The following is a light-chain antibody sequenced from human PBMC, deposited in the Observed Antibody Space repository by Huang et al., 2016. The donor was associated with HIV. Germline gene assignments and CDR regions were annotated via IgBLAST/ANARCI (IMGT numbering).Light chain of an antibody. CDR3: MESLQTPYT. V-gene: IGKV2-28*01. CDR2: LAS. CDR1: QSLLHRTGYNY. Sequence: DIVMTQSPLSLPVAPGEPASISCRSSQSLLHRTGYNYVDWYLQKPGQSPQLLIHLASSRASGGPDRFSGGGSGTNFTLKINRVEAEDAGIYYCMESLQTPYTFGQGTKVEIK. J-gene: IGKJ2*01.